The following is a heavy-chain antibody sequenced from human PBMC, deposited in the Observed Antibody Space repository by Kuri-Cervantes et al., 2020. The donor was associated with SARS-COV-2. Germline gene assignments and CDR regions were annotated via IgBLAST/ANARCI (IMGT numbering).Heavy chain of an antibody. CDR1: GYTFTGYY. J-gene: IGHJ6*02. CDR2: INPSGGST. CDR3: ARDQFVVVVAATPFFYYYGMDV. D-gene: IGHD2-15*01. Sequence: ASVKVSCKASGYTFTGYYMHWVRQAPGQGLEWMGIINPSGGSTSYAQKFQGRVTMTRDTSTSTVYMELSSLRSDDTAVYYCARDQFVVVVAATPFFYYYGMDVWGQGTTVTVSS. V-gene: IGHV1-46*01.